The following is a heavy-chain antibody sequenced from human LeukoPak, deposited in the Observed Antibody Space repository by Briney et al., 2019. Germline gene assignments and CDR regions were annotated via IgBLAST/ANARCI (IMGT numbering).Heavy chain of an antibody. CDR3: AREFTYSQYYYYYYGMDV. V-gene: IGHV1-18*01. J-gene: IGHJ6*02. D-gene: IGHD2-21*01. CDR2: IRAYNGNT. Sequence: GASVKVSCKASGYTFTSYGISWVRQAPGQGLEWMGWIRAYNGNTNYAQKLQGRVTMTTDTSTSTAYMELRSLRSDDTAVYYCAREFTYSQYYYYYYGMDVWGQGTTVTVSS. CDR1: GYTFTSYG.